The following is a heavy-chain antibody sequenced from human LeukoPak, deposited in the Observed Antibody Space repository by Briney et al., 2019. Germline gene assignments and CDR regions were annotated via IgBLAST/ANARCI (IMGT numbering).Heavy chain of an antibody. CDR1: GFTFSSYG. J-gene: IGHJ4*02. CDR2: IRYDGSNK. D-gene: IGHD6-13*01. V-gene: IGHV3-30*02. CDR3: ARVRSVAAAFLDY. Sequence: GGSLRLSCAASGFTFSSYGMHWVRQAPGKGLEWVAFIRYDGSNKYYADSVKGRFTISRDNAKNSLYLQMNSLRAEDTAVYYCARVRSVAAAFLDYWGQGTLVTVSS.